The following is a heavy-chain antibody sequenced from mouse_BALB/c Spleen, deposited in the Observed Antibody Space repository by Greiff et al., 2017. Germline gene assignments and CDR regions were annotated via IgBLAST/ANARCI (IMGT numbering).Heavy chain of an antibody. CDR1: GYSITSGYY. J-gene: IGHJ1*01. CDR2: ISYDGSN. V-gene: IGHV3-6*02. Sequence: DVQLQESGPGLVKPSQSLSLTCSVTGYSITSGYYWNWIRQFPGNKLEWMGYISYDGSNNYNPSLKNRISITRDTSKNQFFLKLNSVTTEDTATYYCARATQGWYFDVWGAGTTVTVSS. CDR3: ARATQGWYFDV.